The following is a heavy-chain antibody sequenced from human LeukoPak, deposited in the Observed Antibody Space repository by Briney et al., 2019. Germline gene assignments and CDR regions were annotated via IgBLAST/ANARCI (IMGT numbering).Heavy chain of an antibody. J-gene: IGHJ4*02. V-gene: IGHV1-69*13. Sequence: SVKVSCKASGGTFSSYGLAWVRQVPGQGLEWMGGIIPFFNKSYYAQKYRGKLTITADESTSTAYMELSSLRSEDTAVYYCAFAPYYYDSSGPTWGDFDYWGQGTLVTVSS. CDR2: IIPFFNKS. CDR1: GGTFSSYG. CDR3: AFAPYYYDSSGPTWGDFDY. D-gene: IGHD3-22*01.